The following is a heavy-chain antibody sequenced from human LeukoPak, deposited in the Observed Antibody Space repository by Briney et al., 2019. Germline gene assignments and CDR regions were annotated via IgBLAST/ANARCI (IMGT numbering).Heavy chain of an antibody. V-gene: IGHV3-48*01. CDR1: GFTVSSYS. CDR3: ARDPESNWGWDLDY. J-gene: IGHJ4*02. Sequence: GGSLRLSCAASGFTVSSYSMNWVRQVPGKGLEWVSHISSSGSMIWYGESVKGRFTISRDSAKNSLHLQMNSLRAEDTAVYYCARDPESNWGWDLDYWGQGTLVTVSS. CDR2: ISSSGSMI. D-gene: IGHD7-27*01.